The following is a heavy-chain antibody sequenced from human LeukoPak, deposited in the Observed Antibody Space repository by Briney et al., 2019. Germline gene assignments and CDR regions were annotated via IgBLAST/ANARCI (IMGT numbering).Heavy chain of an antibody. CDR1: EFTFSTYW. CDR3: ARTNYGDYGRDAFDI. V-gene: IGHV3-74*01. J-gene: IGHJ3*02. Sequence: GGSLRLSCAASEFTFSTYWMHWVRQAPGKGLVWVSRINSDGSSTSYADSVKGRFTISRDNAKNTLYLQMNSLRAEDTAVYYCARTNYGDYGRDAFDIWGQGTMVTVSS. CDR2: INSDGSST. D-gene: IGHD4-17*01.